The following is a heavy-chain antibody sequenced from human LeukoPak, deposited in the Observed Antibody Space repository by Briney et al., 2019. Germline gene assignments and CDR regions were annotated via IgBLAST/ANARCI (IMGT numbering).Heavy chain of an antibody. CDR1: GGSFSGYY. D-gene: IGHD1-26*01. CDR3: ARKVPAKSSGSYYGPIYYFDY. J-gene: IGHJ4*02. Sequence: SETLSLTRAVYGGSFSGYYWSWIRQPPGKGLEWIGEINHSGSTNYNPSLKSRVTISVDTSKNQFSLKLSSVTAADTAVYYCARKVPAKSSGSYYGPIYYFDYWGQGTLVTASS. V-gene: IGHV4-34*01. CDR2: INHSGST.